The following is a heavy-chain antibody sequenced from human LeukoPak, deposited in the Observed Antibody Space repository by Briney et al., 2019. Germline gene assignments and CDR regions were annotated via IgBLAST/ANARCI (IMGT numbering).Heavy chain of an antibody. V-gene: IGHV4-34*01. D-gene: IGHD3-10*01. J-gene: IGHJ4*02. CDR3: AARGEYSGSGTR. Sequence: SETLSLTCAVYSGSFSGYYWSWIRQAPGKGLEWIGEINHSGSTNYNPSLRTRVAISVDTSKNQFSLKLTSVTVADTAMYYRAARGEYSGSGTRWGQGALVTVSS. CDR1: SGSFSGYY. CDR2: INHSGST.